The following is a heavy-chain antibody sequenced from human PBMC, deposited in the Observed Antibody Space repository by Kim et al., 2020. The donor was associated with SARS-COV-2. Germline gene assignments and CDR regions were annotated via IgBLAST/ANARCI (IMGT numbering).Heavy chain of an antibody. D-gene: IGHD4-17*01. CDR1: GGSISSGGYY. Sequence: SETLSLTCTVSGGSISSGGYYWSWIRQHPGKGLEWIGYIYYSGSTYYNPSLKSRVTISVDTSKNQFSLKLRSVTAADTAVYYCARDDYGAWTGYYYNGMDVLGQGTTVTVSS. J-gene: IGHJ6*02. CDR2: IYYSGST. CDR3: ARDDYGAWTGYYYNGMDV. V-gene: IGHV4-31*03.